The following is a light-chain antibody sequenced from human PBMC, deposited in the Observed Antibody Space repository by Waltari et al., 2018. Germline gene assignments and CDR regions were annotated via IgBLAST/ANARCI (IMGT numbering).Light chain of an antibody. Sequence: EIMLIQPPATLSLSPGERATVPCRASQSVSDYLAWYQQKPGQAPRLRISAASNSATGIPSRFSGSGSATDFTLTISRLEPEDFAFYYCQQRSNWPISLGQGPRLEIK. V-gene: IGKV3-11*01. CDR3: QQRSNWPIS. CDR1: QSVSDY. CDR2: AAS. J-gene: IGKJ5*01.